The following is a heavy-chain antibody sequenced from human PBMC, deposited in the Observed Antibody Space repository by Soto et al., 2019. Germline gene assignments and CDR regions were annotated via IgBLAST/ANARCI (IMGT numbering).Heavy chain of an antibody. Sequence: EVQLVESGGGLVQPGGSLRLSCAASGFTFSSYWMHWVRQTPEKGLVWVSHIDSDGSSTTYADSVKGRFTISRDNAKNMLYLQMNSLRAEDTAVYYCVRDDFGLGIEYWGLGTLVTVSS. CDR1: GFTFSSYW. CDR2: IDSDGSST. V-gene: IGHV3-74*01. J-gene: IGHJ4*02. CDR3: VRDDFGLGIEY. D-gene: IGHD1-26*01.